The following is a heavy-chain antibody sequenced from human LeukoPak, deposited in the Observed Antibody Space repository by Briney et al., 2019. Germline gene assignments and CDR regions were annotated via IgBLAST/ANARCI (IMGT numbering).Heavy chain of an antibody. D-gene: IGHD3-10*01. V-gene: IGHV5-51*01. CDR1: GYSFTSYW. CDR2: IYPGDSDT. Sequence: GESLKISCKGSGYSFTSYWIGWVRQMPGKGLEWMGIIYPGDSDTRYSPSFQGQVTISADKSISTAHLQWSSLKASDTAMYYCARTEGGSGSYAWFAPWGQGTLVTVSS. CDR3: ARTEGGSGSYAWFAP. J-gene: IGHJ5*02.